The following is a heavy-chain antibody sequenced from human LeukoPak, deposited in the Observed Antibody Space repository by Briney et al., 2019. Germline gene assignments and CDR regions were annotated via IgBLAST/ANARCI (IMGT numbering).Heavy chain of an antibody. Sequence: GGSLRLSCAASGFTFSSYSMNWVRQAPGKGLEWVSYISSSGSTIYYADSVRGRFTISRDNSKSTLSLQMNSLRADDTAIYYCATYRQVLLPFESWGQGTLVTVSS. CDR3: ATYRQVLLPFES. CDR2: ISSSGSTI. J-gene: IGHJ4*02. V-gene: IGHV3-48*01. CDR1: GFTFSSYS. D-gene: IGHD2-8*02.